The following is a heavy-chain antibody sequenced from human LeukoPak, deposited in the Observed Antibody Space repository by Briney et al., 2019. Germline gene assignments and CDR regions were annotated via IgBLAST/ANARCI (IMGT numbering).Heavy chain of an antibody. CDR1: GFTFGDYA. CDR3: IAAAGDY. J-gene: IGHJ4*02. D-gene: IGHD6-13*01. V-gene: IGHV3-49*04. Sequence: GGSLRLSCTASGFTFGDYAMSWVRQAPGKGLEWVGFIRSKAYGGTTEYAESVKGRFTISRDDSKSIAYLQMNSLKTDDTAVYYCIAAAGDYWGQGTLVTVSS. CDR2: IRSKAYGGTT.